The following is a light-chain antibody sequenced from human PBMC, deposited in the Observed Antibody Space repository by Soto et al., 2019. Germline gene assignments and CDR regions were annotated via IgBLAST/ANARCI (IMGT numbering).Light chain of an antibody. CDR2: LNSDGSH. V-gene: IGLV4-69*01. CDR1: SGHSSYA. Sequence: PVLTQSPSASASLGASVKLTCTLSSGHSSYAIAWHQQQPEKGPRFLMRLNSDGSHRRGDGTPDRFSGSSSGAERYLTISSLQSEDEADYYCQTWGTGIWVFGGGTKLTVL. CDR3: QTWGTGIWV. J-gene: IGLJ2*01.